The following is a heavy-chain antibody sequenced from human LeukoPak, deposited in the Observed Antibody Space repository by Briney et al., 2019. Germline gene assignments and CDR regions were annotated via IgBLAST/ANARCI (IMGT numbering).Heavy chain of an antibody. V-gene: IGHV3-7*01. CDR1: GFTFSNHW. D-gene: IGHD3-10*01. J-gene: IGHJ4*02. CDR3: TRGPHYGARSDFLDY. Sequence: GGSLRLPCAASGFTFSNHWMSWVRQGPGKGLEWVADIRQGGNVKNYVDSVRGRFTVSRDDARNSLYLQMNSLRADDTAVYYCTRGPHYGARSDFLDYWGQGALVSVSS. CDR2: IRQGGNVK.